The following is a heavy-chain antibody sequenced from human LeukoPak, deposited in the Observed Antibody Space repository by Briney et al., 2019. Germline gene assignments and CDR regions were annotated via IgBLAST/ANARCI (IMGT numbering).Heavy chain of an antibody. Sequence: PGRSLRLSCAASGFTVSNNYMSWVRQTPGKGLEWVSVIHSGGSTHYADSVKGRFIISRDNSKNTLYLQMNSLRAEDTAVYYCARVSDDGSRNLDYWGQGTLVTVSS. CDR1: GFTVSNNY. J-gene: IGHJ4*02. V-gene: IGHV3-53*01. CDR3: ARVSDDGSRNLDY. CDR2: IHSGGST. D-gene: IGHD5-24*01.